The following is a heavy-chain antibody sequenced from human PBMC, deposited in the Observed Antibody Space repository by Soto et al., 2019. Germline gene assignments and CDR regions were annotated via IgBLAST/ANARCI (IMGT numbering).Heavy chain of an antibody. D-gene: IGHD2-21*01. CDR1: GYTFTGYY. CDR2: INPNSGGT. V-gene: IGHV1-2*02. CDR3: AREWGGGVYRA. Sequence: ASVKVSCKASGYTFTGYYMHWVRQAPGQGLEWMGWINPNSGGTSYAQKFQGRVTMTRDTSISTAYMELSRLRSDDTAVYYCAREWGGGVYRAWGQGTLVTVSS. J-gene: IGHJ5*02.